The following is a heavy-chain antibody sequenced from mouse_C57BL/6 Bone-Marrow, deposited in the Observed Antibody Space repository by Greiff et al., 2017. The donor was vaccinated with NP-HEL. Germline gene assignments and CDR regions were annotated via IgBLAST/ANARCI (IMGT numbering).Heavy chain of an antibody. CDR1: GYTFTSYW. D-gene: IGHD2-3*01. J-gene: IGHJ2*01. CDR3: ARKRNGYLYYFDY. V-gene: IGHV1-64*01. Sequence: QVQLQQSGAELVKPGASVKLSCKASGYTFTSYWMHWVKQRPGQGLEWIGMIHPNSGSTNYNEKFKSKATLTVYKSSSTAYMQLSSLTSEDSAVYYCARKRNGYLYYFDYWGQGTTLTVSS. CDR2: IHPNSGST.